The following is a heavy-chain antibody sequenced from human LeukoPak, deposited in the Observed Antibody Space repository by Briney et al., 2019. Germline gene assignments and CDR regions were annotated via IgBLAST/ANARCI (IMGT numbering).Heavy chain of an antibody. D-gene: IGHD2-2*01. CDR3: AKEVVPAADYYYMDV. CDR2: IKSKTDGGTT. V-gene: IGHV3-15*01. CDR1: GFTFSNAW. J-gene: IGHJ6*03. Sequence: GGSLRLSCAASGFTFSNAWMSWVRQAPGKGLEWVGRIKSKTDGGTTDYAAPVKGRFTISRDDSKNTLYLQMNSLKTEDTAVYYCAKEVVPAADYYYMDVWGKGTTVTVSS.